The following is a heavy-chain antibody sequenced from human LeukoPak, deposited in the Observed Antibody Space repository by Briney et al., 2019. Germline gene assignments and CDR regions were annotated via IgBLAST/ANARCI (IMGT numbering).Heavy chain of an antibody. Sequence: ASVKVSCKTSGYTFTGYYMHWVRQAPGQGLEWMGWIKPNNGGTNYAQKFQGRVTMTRDTSISTAYMELSRLRSDDTAVYYCARARGDIVVVPAAIWFDPWGQGTLVTVSS. CDR3: ARARGDIVVVPAAIWFDP. V-gene: IGHV1-2*02. CDR1: GYTFTGYY. D-gene: IGHD2-2*01. J-gene: IGHJ5*02. CDR2: IKPNNGGT.